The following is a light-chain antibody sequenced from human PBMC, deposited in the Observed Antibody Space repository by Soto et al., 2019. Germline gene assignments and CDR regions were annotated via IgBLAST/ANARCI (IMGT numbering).Light chain of an antibody. V-gene: IGLV1-40*01. CDR2: GNS. CDR3: QSYYSSLSGFVV. Sequence: QSVLTQPPSVSGAPGQRVTISCTGSSSNIGAGYDVHWYQQLPGTAPKLLIYGNSNRPSGVPDRFSGSKSGTSASLAITGLQAEDDADYYCQSYYSSLSGFVVFGGGTKLTVL. CDR1: SSNIGAGYD. J-gene: IGLJ2*01.